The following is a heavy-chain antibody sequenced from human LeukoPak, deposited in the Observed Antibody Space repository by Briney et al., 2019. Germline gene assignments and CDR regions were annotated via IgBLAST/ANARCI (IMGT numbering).Heavy chain of an antibody. CDR2: IYSGGST. CDR3: ARVGTDFWSGYPSEFDY. V-gene: IGHV3-53*01. J-gene: IGHJ4*02. Sequence: PGGSLRLSCAASGFTVSSNYMSWVRQAPGKGLEWVSVIYSGGSTYYADSVKGRFTISRDNSKNTLYLQMNSLRAEDTAVYYCARVGTDFWSGYPSEFDYWGQGTLVTVSS. CDR1: GFTVSSNY. D-gene: IGHD3-3*01.